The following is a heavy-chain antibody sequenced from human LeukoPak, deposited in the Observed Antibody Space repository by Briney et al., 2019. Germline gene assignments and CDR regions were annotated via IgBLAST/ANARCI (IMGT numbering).Heavy chain of an antibody. CDR1: GGSISSGGYY. V-gene: IGHV4-39*07. CDR3: ARGFYYYYYYMDV. Sequence: SETLSLTCTVSGGSISSGGYYWSWIRQPPGEGLEWIGEINHSGSTNYNPSLKSRVTISVDTSKNQFSLKLSSVTAADTAVYYCARGFYYYYYYMDVWGKGTTVTVSS. CDR2: INHSGST. J-gene: IGHJ6*03.